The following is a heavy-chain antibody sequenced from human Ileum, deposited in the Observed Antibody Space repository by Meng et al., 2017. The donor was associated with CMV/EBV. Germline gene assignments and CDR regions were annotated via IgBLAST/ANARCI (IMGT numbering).Heavy chain of an antibody. CDR1: GGSITSTNW. CDR3: AGGVVEYRSSFWFDP. J-gene: IGHJ5*02. D-gene: IGHD6-6*01. V-gene: IGHV4-4*02. CDR2: VSDSGST. Sequence: VSGGSITSTNWWGWVRRPPGRGLEWVGEVSDSGSTNYNPSLKGRVTISVAKSKNQFSLIVNSVTAADTAVYYCAGGVVEYRSSFWFDPWGQGTLVSAPQ.